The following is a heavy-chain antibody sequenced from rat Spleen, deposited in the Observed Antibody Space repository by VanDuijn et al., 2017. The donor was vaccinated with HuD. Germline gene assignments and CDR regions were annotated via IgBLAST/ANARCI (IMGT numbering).Heavy chain of an antibody. Sequence: EVQLVESGGGLVQPGRSLKVSCAASGFTFSNYDMAWVRQAPKKGLEWVATISYDGSSTYYRDSVKGRFTISRDNAKSTLYLQMDILRSEDTATDCCARHNSGYGYVDYWSQGVMVTVSS. CDR2: ISYDGSST. D-gene: IGHD4-3*01. V-gene: IGHV5-7*01. J-gene: IGHJ2*01. CDR1: GFTFSNYD. CDR3: ARHNSGYGYVDY.